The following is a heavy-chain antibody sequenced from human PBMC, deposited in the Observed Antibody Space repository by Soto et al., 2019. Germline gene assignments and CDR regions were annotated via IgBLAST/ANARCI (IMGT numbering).Heavy chain of an antibody. Sequence: ASVKVSCKASGYTFTSYYMHWVRQAPGQGLEWMGIINPSGGSTSYAQKLQGRVTMTRDTSTSTAYMELRSLRSDDTAVYYCARENIVVVVAAITNWFDPWGQGTLVTVSS. V-gene: IGHV1-46*01. CDR1: GYTFTSYY. CDR3: ARENIVVVVAAITNWFDP. D-gene: IGHD2-15*01. J-gene: IGHJ5*02. CDR2: INPSGGST.